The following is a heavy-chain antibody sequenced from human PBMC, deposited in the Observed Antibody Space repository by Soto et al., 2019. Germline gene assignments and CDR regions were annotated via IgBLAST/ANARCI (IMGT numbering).Heavy chain of an antibody. CDR2: IWSDGSNK. Sequence: GRSLRLSCAASGVTFSNYGMHWVRQVPGKGLEWVAVIWSDGSNKNYVDSVKGRFTISRDNSRNTLYLQMNSLRAEDTAVYYCATDRGGYPFDYWGPGTLVNVSS. CDR1: GVTFSNYG. CDR3: ATDRGGYPFDY. J-gene: IGHJ4*02. D-gene: IGHD6-25*01. V-gene: IGHV3-33*01.